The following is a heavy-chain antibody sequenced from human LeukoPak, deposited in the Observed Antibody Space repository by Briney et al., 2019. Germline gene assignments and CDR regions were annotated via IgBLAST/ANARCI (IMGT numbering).Heavy chain of an antibody. J-gene: IGHJ4*02. Sequence: GGSLRLSCAASGFTFSTYSMNWVRQAPGKGLEWVSSISSSSSYIHYADSMKGRFTISRDNAKNSLYLQMNSLRAEDTAVYYCARALIIRWDSSGYYSTYFDYWGQGTLVTVSS. D-gene: IGHD3-22*01. V-gene: IGHV3-21*01. CDR2: ISSSSSYI. CDR3: ARALIIRWDSSGYYSTYFDY. CDR1: GFTFSTYS.